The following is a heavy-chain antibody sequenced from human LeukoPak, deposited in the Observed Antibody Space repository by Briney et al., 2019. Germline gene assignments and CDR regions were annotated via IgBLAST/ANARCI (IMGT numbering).Heavy chain of an antibody. CDR3: ASNWSDFDY. D-gene: IGHD1-1*01. Sequence: SETLSLTCTVSGYSISSGHYWGWLRQPPGKGLEWIGSIYEGETTYYNPSLKTRLTISLDTSKNQFSLKLSSVTAADTAVYYCASNWSDFDYWGQGILVTVSS. V-gene: IGHV4-38-2*02. CDR1: GYSISSGHY. J-gene: IGHJ4*02. CDR2: IYEGETT.